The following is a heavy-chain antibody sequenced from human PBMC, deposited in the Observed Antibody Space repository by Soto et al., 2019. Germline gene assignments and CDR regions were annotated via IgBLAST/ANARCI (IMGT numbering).Heavy chain of an antibody. CDR1: GFTFSNAW. J-gene: IGHJ6*02. V-gene: IGHV3-15*07. CDR3: TTDPYYYDSSGYYNYYYYYGMDV. Sequence: GGSLRLSCAASGFTFSNAWMNWVRQAPGKGLEWVGRIKSKTDGGTTDYAAPVKGRFTISRDDSKNTLYLQMNSLKTEDTAVYYCTTDPYYYDSSGYYNYYYYYGMDVWGQGTTVTVSS. D-gene: IGHD3-22*01. CDR2: IKSKTDGGTT.